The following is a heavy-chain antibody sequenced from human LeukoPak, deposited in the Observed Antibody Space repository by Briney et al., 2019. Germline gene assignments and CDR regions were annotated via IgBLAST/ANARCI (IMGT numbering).Heavy chain of an antibody. CDR1: GFTFSSYS. CDR2: ITASGTAM. V-gene: IGHV3-48*02. D-gene: IGHD1-26*01. CDR3: ASSESYRFDY. Sequence: PGGSLRPSCAASGFTFSSYSMNWVRQAPGKGLEWVSHITASGTAMFYADSVKGRFTISRDNAKNSLYLQMNSLRDEDTAVYYCASSESYRFDYWGQGTLVTVSS. J-gene: IGHJ4*02.